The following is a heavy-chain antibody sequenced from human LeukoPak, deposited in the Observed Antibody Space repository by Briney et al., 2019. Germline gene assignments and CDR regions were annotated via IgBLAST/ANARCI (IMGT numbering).Heavy chain of an antibody. J-gene: IGHJ4*02. CDR3: ARGLAIFDY. V-gene: IGHV4-59*01. Sequence: ASETLSLTCTVSGGSISSYYWSWIRQPPGKGLEWIGYIYYSGSTNYNPSLKSRVTISVDTSKNQFFLKLSSVTAADTAVYYCARGLAIFDYWGQGTLVTVSS. D-gene: IGHD6-19*01. CDR1: GGSISSYY. CDR2: IYYSGST.